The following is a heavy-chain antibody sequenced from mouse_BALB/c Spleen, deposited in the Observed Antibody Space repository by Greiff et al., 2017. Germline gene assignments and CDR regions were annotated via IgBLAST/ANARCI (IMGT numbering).Heavy chain of an antibody. Sequence: EVQLVESGGGLVKPGGSLKLSCAASGFTFSSYAMSWVRQTPEKRLEWVATISSGGSYTYYPDSVKGRFTISRDNAKNTLYLQMSSLRSEDTAMYYCAREGAQTFAYWGQGTLVTVSA. CDR2: ISSGGSYT. V-gene: IGHV5-9-3*01. CDR1: GFTFSSYA. CDR3: AREGAQTFAY. J-gene: IGHJ3*01.